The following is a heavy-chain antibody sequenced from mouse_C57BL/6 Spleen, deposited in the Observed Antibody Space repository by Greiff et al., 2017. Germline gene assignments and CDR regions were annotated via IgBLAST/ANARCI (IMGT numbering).Heavy chain of an antibody. CDR2: ISSGGDYI. D-gene: IGHD1-1*01. Sequence: EVKLMESGEGLVKPGGSLKLSCAASGFTFSSYAMSWVRQTPEKRLEWVSYISSGGDYIYYADTVKGRFTISRDNARNTLYLQMSSLKSEDTAMYYCTRDQAVVVNWYFDVWGTGTTVTVSS. CDR3: TRDQAVVVNWYFDV. J-gene: IGHJ1*03. CDR1: GFTFSSYA. V-gene: IGHV5-9-1*02.